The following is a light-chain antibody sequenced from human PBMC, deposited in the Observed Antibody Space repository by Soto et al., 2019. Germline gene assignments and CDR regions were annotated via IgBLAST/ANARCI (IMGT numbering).Light chain of an antibody. Sequence: DIPMTQSPSSLFASVGDRVTITCQATQDINIYLNWYQQKPGKAPNLLLYDASNLEIGVPSRFSGSGSGTHFTFTISSLQTEDIGTYYGQQDDILPITFGRGTRLEIK. J-gene: IGKJ5*01. CDR2: DAS. CDR1: QDINIY. V-gene: IGKV1-33*01. CDR3: QQDDILPIT.